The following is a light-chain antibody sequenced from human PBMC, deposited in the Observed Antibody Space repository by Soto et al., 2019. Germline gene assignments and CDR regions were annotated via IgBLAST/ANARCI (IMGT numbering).Light chain of an antibody. CDR1: AGAVTRGYY. CDR3: LLYYGSGQLV. V-gene: IGLV7-43*01. CDR2: STT. J-gene: IGLJ2*01. Sequence: QAVVTQEPSLTVSPGGTVTLTCASSAGAVTRGYYPNWFQQKPGQAPRPLIYSTTNRHSWTPARFSGSLLGDKAALTLSGVQPEDEADYFCLLYYGSGQLVFGGGTKLTVL.